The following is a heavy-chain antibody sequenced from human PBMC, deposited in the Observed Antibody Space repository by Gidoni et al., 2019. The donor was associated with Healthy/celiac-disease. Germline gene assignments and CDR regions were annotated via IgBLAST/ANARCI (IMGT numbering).Heavy chain of an antibody. CDR1: GFTFSSYA. J-gene: IGHJ4*02. CDR2: ISYDGSNK. CDR3: ARAPEAAPDY. Sequence: SASGFTFSSYARHWVRQAPGKGLEWVAVISYDGSNKYYADSVKGRFTISRDNSKNTLYLQMNSLRAEDTAVYYCARAPEAAPDYWGQGTLVTVSS. D-gene: IGHD2-15*01. V-gene: IGHV3-30*04.